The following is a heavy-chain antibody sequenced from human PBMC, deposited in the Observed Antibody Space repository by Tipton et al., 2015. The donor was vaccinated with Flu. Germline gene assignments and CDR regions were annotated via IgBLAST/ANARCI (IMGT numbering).Heavy chain of an antibody. CDR2: IGSGGGPI. D-gene: IGHD1-14*01. Sequence: SLRLSCEVSGFNVSTRGMNWVRQAPGKGLEWISYIGSGGGPIYYADSVKGRFTISGDNAKNSLYLQMNSLRGEDSAVYYCGRAIDGSNSYWGQGTLVTVSS. CDR3: GRAIDGSNSY. V-gene: IGHV3-48*03. CDR1: GFNVSTRG. J-gene: IGHJ4*02.